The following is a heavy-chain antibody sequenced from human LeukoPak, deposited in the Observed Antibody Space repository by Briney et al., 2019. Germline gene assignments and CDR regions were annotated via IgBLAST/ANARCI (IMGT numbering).Heavy chain of an antibody. D-gene: IGHD3-9*01. J-gene: IGHJ4*02. V-gene: IGHV1-18*01. CDR3: ARDSAGYYDILTGYFKSPPYYFDY. Sequence: ASVKVSCKASGYTFTSYGINWVRQAPGQGLEWMGWISAYNGNTNYAQKLQGRVTMTTDTSTSTAYMELRSLRSDDTAVYYCARDSAGYYDILTGYFKSPPYYFDYWGQGTLVTVSS. CDR1: GYTFTSYG. CDR2: ISAYNGNT.